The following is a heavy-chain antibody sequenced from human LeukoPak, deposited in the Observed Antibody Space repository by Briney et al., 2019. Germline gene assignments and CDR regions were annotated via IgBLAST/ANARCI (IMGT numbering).Heavy chain of an antibody. J-gene: IGHJ3*01. CDR3: AKAIVSYYGSGRDDAFDV. V-gene: IGHV3-23*01. CDR1: GFTFLNYA. Sequence: PGESLRLSCAASGFTFLNYAMSWVRQAPGKGLEWVSAISGSGTSTDYADSVKGRFTFSRDNSKNTLYLQMNSLRAEDTALYYCAKAIVSYYGSGRDDAFDVWGQGTMVTVSS. CDR2: ISGSGTST. D-gene: IGHD3-10*01.